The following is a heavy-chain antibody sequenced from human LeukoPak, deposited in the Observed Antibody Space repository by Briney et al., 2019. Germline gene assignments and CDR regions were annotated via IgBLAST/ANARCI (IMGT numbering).Heavy chain of an antibody. CDR3: AGYVDTAMVTGFDY. CDR2: IIPIFGTA. V-gene: IGHV1-69*05. D-gene: IGHD5-18*01. Sequence: ASVKVSCKASGGTFSSYAISWVRQAPGQGLEWMGGIIPIFGTANYAQKFQGRVTITTDESTSTAYMELSSLRSEDTAVYYCAGYVDTAMVTGFDYWGQGTLVTVSS. J-gene: IGHJ4*02. CDR1: GGTFSSYA.